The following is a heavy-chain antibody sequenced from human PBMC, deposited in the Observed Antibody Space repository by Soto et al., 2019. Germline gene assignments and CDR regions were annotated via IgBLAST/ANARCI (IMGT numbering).Heavy chain of an antibody. CDR3: AKDLGFGDDY. CDR1: GFTFSSYG. V-gene: IGHV3-30*18. Sequence: QVQLVESGGGVVQPGRSLRLSCAASGFTFSSYGMHWVRQAPGKGLEWVAVISYDGSNKYYADSVKGRFTISRDNSKNTLYPQMNSLRAEDTAVYYCAKDLGFGDDYWGQGTLVTVSS. J-gene: IGHJ4*02. CDR2: ISYDGSNK. D-gene: IGHD3-10*01.